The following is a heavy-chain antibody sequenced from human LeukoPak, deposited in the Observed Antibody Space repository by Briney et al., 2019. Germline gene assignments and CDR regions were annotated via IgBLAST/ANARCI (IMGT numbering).Heavy chain of an antibody. Sequence: GGSLRLSCAASGVTFSSYGMHWVRQAPGKGLGWVAVISYDGSNKYYADSVKGRFTISRDNSKNTLYLQMNSLRAEDTAVYYCAKGPHYDILTGYPDYWGQGTLVTVSS. CDR1: GVTFSSYG. CDR3: AKGPHYDILTGYPDY. V-gene: IGHV3-30*18. J-gene: IGHJ4*02. D-gene: IGHD3-9*01. CDR2: ISYDGSNK.